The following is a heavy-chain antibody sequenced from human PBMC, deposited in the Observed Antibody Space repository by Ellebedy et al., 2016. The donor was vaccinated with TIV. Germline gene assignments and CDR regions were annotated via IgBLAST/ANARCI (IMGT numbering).Heavy chain of an antibody. CDR2: ISGTGHSI. J-gene: IGHJ4*02. V-gene: IGHV3-23*01. Sequence: GESLKISCVVSGLTSFTSAMSWVRQAPGRGLEWVSSISGTGHSIHYADSVKGRFTIARDNSKNTVYLQMNSLRAEDTAVYYCARRYIVGVTGVYWGQGTLVTVSS. CDR3: ARRYIVGVTGVY. D-gene: IGHD1-26*01. CDR1: GLTSFTSA.